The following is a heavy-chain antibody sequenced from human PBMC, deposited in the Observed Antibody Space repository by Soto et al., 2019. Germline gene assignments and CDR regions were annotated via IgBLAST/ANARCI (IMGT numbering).Heavy chain of an antibody. J-gene: IGHJ3*02. Sequence: LGGYLRLSCAASGFTFSSDAMSWVRQAPGKGMEWVSASSGSGGSTYYADSVKGRFTISRDNSKNTLYLQMNSLRAEDTAVYYCAKGLPALDLVGASGPGAFDIWGQGTMVTVSS. CDR2: SSGSGGST. CDR3: AKGLPALDLVGASGPGAFDI. CDR1: GFTFSSDA. V-gene: IGHV3-23*01. D-gene: IGHD1-26*01.